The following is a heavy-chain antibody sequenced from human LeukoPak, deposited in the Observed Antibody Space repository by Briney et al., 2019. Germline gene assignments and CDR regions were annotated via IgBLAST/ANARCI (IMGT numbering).Heavy chain of an antibody. CDR1: GYTFSSYY. CDR3: ARDAVVVPAAPGTVGLD. D-gene: IGHD2-2*01. V-gene: IGHV1-46*01. J-gene: IGHJ4*02. CDR2: INPSGGST. Sequence: ASVKVSCKASGYTFSSYYIHWVRQAPGQGLEWMGIINPSGGSTSYAQKFQGRVTMTRDTSISTAYMELSRLRSDDTAVYYCARDAVVVPAAPGTVGLDWGQGTLVTVSS.